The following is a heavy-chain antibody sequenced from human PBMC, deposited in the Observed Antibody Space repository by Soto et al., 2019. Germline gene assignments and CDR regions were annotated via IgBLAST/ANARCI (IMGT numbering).Heavy chain of an antibody. V-gene: IGHV3-23*01. CDR2: ISGSGGST. CDR1: GSTFSSYA. CDR3: AKDCQDIVVVVAATTGAFDI. J-gene: IGHJ3*02. D-gene: IGHD2-15*01. Sequence: PGGSLRLSCAASGSTFSSYAMSWVRQAPGKGLEWVSAISGSGGSTYYADSVKGRFTISRDNSKNTLYLQMNSLRAEDTAVYYCAKDCQDIVVVVAATTGAFDIWGQGTMVTVSS.